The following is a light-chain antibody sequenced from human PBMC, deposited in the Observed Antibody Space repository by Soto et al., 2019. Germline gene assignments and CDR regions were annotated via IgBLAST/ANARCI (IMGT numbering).Light chain of an antibody. CDR1: QNVLYSSKNRNY. V-gene: IGKV4-1*01. Sequence: DIVMTQSPDSLAVSLGARATINCKSSQNVLYSSKNRNYLAWYQQKPGQPPKLLIYWASAWESGVPDRFSGSGSGTDFTLTISSLQAEDVAVYYCQQYYSIPFTFGGGTKVEI. J-gene: IGKJ4*01. CDR3: QQYYSIPFT. CDR2: WAS.